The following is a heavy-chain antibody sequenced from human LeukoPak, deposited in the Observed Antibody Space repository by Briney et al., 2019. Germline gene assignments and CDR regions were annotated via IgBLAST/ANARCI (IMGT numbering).Heavy chain of an antibody. V-gene: IGHV1-8*01. CDR2: MNTNSGNT. CDR1: GYTFTSYD. D-gene: IGHD3-22*01. J-gene: IGHJ6*02. CDR3: ARVNTGSSGYYDYYGMDV. Sequence: ASVKVSCKASGYTFTSYDINWVRQATGQGLEWMGWMNTNSGNTGYAQKFQGRVTMTRNTSISTAYMELSSLRSEDTAVYYCARVNTGSSGYYDYYGMDVWGQGTTVTVSS.